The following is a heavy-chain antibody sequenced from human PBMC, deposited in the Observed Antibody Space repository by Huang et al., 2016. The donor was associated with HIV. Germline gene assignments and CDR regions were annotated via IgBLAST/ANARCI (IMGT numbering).Heavy chain of an antibody. D-gene: IGHD1-7*01. Sequence: VESGGRSVQPGGSIKLSCVGSTFTFGAYWMSWVRQPPGKGLEWVANIKQEESEKYYVDSVKGRFNISRDNARKVLFLEMDDLRVEDTAIYFCATKTAGMDIWGQGTAVTVSS. CDR1: TFTFGAYW. V-gene: IGHV3-7*01. CDR2: IKQEESEK. CDR3: ATKTAGMDI. J-gene: IGHJ6*02.